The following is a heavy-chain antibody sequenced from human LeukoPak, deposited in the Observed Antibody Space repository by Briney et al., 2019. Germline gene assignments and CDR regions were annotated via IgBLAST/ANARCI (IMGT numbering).Heavy chain of an antibody. CDR3: AKEGDCSSTSCYDPLYYYYYMDV. J-gene: IGHJ6*03. Sequence: GGSLRLSCAASGFTFDDYAMHWVRQAPGKGLEWVSGIRWNTGSIGYADSVKGRFTISRDNAKNSLYLQMNSLRAEDTALYYCAKEGDCSSTSCYDPLYYYYYMDVWGKGTTVTISS. V-gene: IGHV3-9*01. D-gene: IGHD2-2*01. CDR2: IRWNTGSI. CDR1: GFTFDDYA.